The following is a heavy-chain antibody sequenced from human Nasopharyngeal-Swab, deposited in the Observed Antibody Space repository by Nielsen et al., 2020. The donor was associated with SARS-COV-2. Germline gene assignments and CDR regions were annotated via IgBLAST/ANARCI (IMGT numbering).Heavy chain of an antibody. CDR3: AKEVTGYCSGGSCYSANWYFDL. Sequence: GESLKISCAASGFTFSNSGMDWVRQAPGKGLEWVAVISYDGSNEYYGDSVKGRFTISRDNAKNSLYLQMNSLRAEDTALYYCAKEVTGYCSGGSCYSANWYFDLWGRGTLVTVSS. CDR2: ISYDGSNE. CDR1: GFTFSNSG. D-gene: IGHD2-15*01. J-gene: IGHJ2*01. V-gene: IGHV3-30*18.